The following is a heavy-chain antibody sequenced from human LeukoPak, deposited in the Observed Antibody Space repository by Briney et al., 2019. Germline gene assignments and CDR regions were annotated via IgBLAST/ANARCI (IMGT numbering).Heavy chain of an antibody. D-gene: IGHD5-24*01. J-gene: IGHJ4*02. CDR3: VRVRGRDGYFDS. V-gene: IGHV4-59*08. CDR2: IYYSGST. CDR1: GGSISNYY. Sequence: PSETLSLTCTVSGGSISNYYWSWIRQPPGKGLEWIGYIYYSGSTNYNPSLKSRVTISVDTSKNQFSLNLTSVTAADTAVYYCVRVRGRDGYFDSWGRGILVTVSS.